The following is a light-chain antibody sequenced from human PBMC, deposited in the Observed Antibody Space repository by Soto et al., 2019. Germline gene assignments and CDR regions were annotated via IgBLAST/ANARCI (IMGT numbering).Light chain of an antibody. V-gene: IGLV2-14*03. J-gene: IGLJ1*01. CDR3: SSYTPSNTRQIV. CDR2: DVS. Sequence: QSALTQPASVSGSPGQSITLSCTGTSSDVGGYNYVSWYQHHPGKAPKLLIYDVSNRPSGISNRFSGSKSDNTASLTISGLQPEEEADYYCSSYTPSNTRQIVFGTGTKVTVL. CDR1: SSDVGGYNY.